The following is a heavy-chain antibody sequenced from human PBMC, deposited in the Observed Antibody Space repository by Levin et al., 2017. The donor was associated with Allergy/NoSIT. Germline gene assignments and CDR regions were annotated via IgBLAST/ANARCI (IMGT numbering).Heavy chain of an antibody. CDR3: AGEPNSPYYYHYGLDV. J-gene: IGHJ6*02. D-gene: IGHD2/OR15-2a*01. CDR2: IYYDGSA. V-gene: IGHV4-39*07. Sequence: SQTLSLPCTVSGGSISDASYYWAWVRQPPGKGLEWVGSIYYDGSAYYNPSLKTRFTISVDTSKNQFSLRVNSVTAADTAVYYCAGEPNSPYYYHYGLDVWGPGTTITVSS. CDR1: GGSISDASYY.